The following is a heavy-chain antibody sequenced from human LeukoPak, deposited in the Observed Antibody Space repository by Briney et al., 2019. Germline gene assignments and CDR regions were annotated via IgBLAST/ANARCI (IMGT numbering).Heavy chain of an antibody. CDR1: GLTFNSYD. Sequence: GGSLRLSCEASGLTFNSYDMNWVRQAPGKGLEWVSYISSSGNLIHYADSVKGRFTFSRDNARNSLYLQMNSLRADDTAIYYCARKGGWNDFDYWGQGTLVTVSS. V-gene: IGHV3-48*03. CDR2: ISSSGNLI. J-gene: IGHJ4*02. D-gene: IGHD1-1*01. CDR3: ARKGGWNDFDY.